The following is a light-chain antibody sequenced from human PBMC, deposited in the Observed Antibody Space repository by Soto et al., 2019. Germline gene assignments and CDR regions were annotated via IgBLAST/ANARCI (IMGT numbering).Light chain of an antibody. Sequence: QSALTQPASVSGSPAQSIAISCTGTSSDVGTYDYVSWYQQYPDKSPKLIIYEVTQRPSGVSNRFSGSKSGNTASLTISGLQAEDEADYYCSSYAPSRTLLFGGGTKVTVL. CDR3: SSYAPSRTLL. J-gene: IGLJ2*01. V-gene: IGLV2-23*02. CDR2: EVT. CDR1: SSDVGTYDY.